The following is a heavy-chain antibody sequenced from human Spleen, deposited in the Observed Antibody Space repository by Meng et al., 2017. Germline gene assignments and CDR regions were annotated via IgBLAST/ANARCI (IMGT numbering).Heavy chain of an antibody. J-gene: IGHJ3*02. D-gene: IGHD6-19*01. Sequence: GESLKISCAVSGVTLSGSDIHWVRQASGRGLEWVGRIRSKANSFATAYPPSLKGRLTVSRDDSKNTAYLQMDSLILEDTAMYYCTIYRSGHIWGQGTMVTVSS. CDR3: TIYRSGHI. CDR2: IRSKANSFAT. CDR1: GVTLSGSD. V-gene: IGHV3-73*01.